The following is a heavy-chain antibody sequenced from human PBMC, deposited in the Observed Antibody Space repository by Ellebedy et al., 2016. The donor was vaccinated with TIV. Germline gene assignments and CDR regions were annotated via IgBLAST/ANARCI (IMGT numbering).Heavy chain of an antibody. CDR1: GFTVSNNY. Sequence: GGSLRLXXAASGFTVSNNYMNWVRPAPGKGLAWVSLVYSGGSTHYADSVRGRFTISRDYSKNTLYLQMNSLRAEDTAVYYCASNGDKGYWGQGTLVTVSS. J-gene: IGHJ4*02. CDR2: VYSGGST. CDR3: ASNGDKGY. V-gene: IGHV3-53*01. D-gene: IGHD4-23*01.